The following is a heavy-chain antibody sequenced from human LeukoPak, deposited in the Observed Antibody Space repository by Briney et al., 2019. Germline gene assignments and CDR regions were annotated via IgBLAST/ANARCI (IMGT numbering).Heavy chain of an antibody. D-gene: IGHD2-15*01. V-gene: IGHV4-4*07. J-gene: IGHJ4*02. Sequence: SETLSLTCTVSGGSISSYYWSWIRQPAGKGLEWIGRIYSSGSTNYNPSLKSRVTISVDTSKNQFSLKLSSVTAADTAVYYCARRHCSGGSCYYYWGQGTLVTVSS. CDR2: IYSSGST. CDR1: GGSISSYY. CDR3: ARRHCSGGSCYYY.